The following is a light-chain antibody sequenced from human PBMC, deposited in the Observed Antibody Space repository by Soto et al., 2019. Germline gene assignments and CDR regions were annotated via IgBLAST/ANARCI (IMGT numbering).Light chain of an antibody. CDR3: CSYAGNYTHV. V-gene: IGLV2-11*01. Sequence: QAVVTQPRSVSGSPGQSVTISCTGTSSDVGGYNYVSWYQQHPGKAPKLMIYDVSKRPSGVPDRFSGSKSGNTASLTISGLLAEDEADYYCCSYAGNYTHVFGTGTKLTVL. J-gene: IGLJ1*01. CDR2: DVS. CDR1: SSDVGGYNY.